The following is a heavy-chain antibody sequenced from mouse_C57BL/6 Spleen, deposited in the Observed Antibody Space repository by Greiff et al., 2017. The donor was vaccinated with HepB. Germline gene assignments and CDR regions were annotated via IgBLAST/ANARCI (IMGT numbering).Heavy chain of an antibody. CDR1: GYTFTSYW. D-gene: IGHD2-12*01. V-gene: IGHV1-69*01. Sequence: QVQLQQPGAELVMPGASVKLSCKASGYTFTSYWMHWVKQRPGQGLEWIGEIDPSDSYTSYNQKFKGKSTLTVDKSSSPAYMQLCSLTSEDSAVYYYAGLRRGRFDAIDYWGQGTSVTVSS. CDR3: AGLRRGRFDAIDY. J-gene: IGHJ4*01. CDR2: IDPSDSYT.